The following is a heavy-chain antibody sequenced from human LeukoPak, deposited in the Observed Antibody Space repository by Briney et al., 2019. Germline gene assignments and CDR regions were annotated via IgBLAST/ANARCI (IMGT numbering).Heavy chain of an antibody. V-gene: IGHV3-23*01. J-gene: IGHJ4*02. D-gene: IGHD3-10*01. Sequence: GGSLRLSCAASGFTLTNYGMHWVRQAPGKGLEWVSGISPSGDITYYADSVKGRFTISRDNSKNTLYLEVISLTAEDTAVYYCAKDDAWLRFGEWSQGTLVTVSS. CDR1: GFTLTNYG. CDR2: ISPSGDIT. CDR3: AKDDAWLRFGE.